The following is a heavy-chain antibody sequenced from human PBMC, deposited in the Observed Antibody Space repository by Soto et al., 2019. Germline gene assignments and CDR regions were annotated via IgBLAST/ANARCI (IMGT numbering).Heavy chain of an antibody. V-gene: IGHV4-34*01. Sequence: PSETLSLTCAVYGGSFSGYYWSWIRQPPGKGLEWIGEINHSGSTNYNPSLKSRVTISVDTSKNQFSLKLSSVTAADTAVYYCARVPYPPLGYCSGGSCYLLDYWGQGTLVTVS. J-gene: IGHJ4*02. CDR2: INHSGST. D-gene: IGHD2-15*01. CDR3: ARVPYPPLGYCSGGSCYLLDY. CDR1: GGSFSGYY.